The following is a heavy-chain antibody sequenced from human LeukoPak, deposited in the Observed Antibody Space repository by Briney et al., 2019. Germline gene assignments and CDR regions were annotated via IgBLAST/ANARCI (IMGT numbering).Heavy chain of an antibody. V-gene: IGHV4-59*10. CDR2: IYSSGST. J-gene: IGHJ4*02. CDR1: GVSFSSYY. CDR3: ASQSYSSSWPDN. D-gene: IGHD6-13*01. Sequence: SETLSLTCAVYGVSFSSYYWSWIRQPAGKGLEWIGRIYSSGSTNYNPSLKSRVTISVDTSKNQFSLKLSSVTAADTAVYYCASQSYSSSWPDNWGQGTLVTVSS.